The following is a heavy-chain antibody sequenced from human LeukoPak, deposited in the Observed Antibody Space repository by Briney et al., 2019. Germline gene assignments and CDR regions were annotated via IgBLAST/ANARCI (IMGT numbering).Heavy chain of an antibody. D-gene: IGHD1-1*01. V-gene: IGHV3-23*01. Sequence: GGSLRLSCAASGFTFRRNSMSWVRQAPGKGLEWLSAISGGGNKTWYPDSVKGRFIISRDNSKNTLFLQMNSLRVEDTAVYYCAKEMLEPTAIAEDWGQGTLVTVSS. CDR2: ISGGGNKT. CDR1: GFTFRRNS. CDR3: AKEMLEPTAIAED. J-gene: IGHJ4*02.